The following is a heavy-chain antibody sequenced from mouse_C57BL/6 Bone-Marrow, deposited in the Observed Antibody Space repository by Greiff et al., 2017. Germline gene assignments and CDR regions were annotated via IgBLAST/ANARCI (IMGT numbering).Heavy chain of an antibody. CDR1: GFHIKNTY. J-gene: IGHJ3*01. V-gene: IGHV14-3*01. Sequence: VQLQQSVAELVRPGASVKLSCTASGFHIKNTYMHWVKQRPEQGLEWIGRIDPANGNTKYAPKFQGKATITADTSSNTAYLQLSSLTSEDTAIYYCARSDGVAYWGQGTLVTVSA. CDR3: ARSDGVAY. CDR2: IDPANGNT. D-gene: IGHD1-1*01.